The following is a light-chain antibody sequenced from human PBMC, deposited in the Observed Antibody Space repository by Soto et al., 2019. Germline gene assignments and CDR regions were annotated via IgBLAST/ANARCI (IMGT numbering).Light chain of an antibody. Sequence: EIVLTQSPGTLSLSPGERATLSCRASQSVSSYLAWYQQKPGQAPRLLIYDASNRATGIPARFSGSGSGTDFTLTISSLEPEDFAVYYCQHRSNWRFTFGQGTKLEIK. J-gene: IGKJ2*01. CDR1: QSVSSY. V-gene: IGKV3-11*01. CDR2: DAS. CDR3: QHRSNWRFT.